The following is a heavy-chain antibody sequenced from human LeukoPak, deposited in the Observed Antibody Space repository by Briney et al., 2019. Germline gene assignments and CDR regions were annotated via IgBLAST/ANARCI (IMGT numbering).Heavy chain of an antibody. D-gene: IGHD6-13*01. CDR2: IYYSGST. J-gene: IGHJ4*02. CDR3: ARHQYPAAADYFDY. V-gene: IGHV4-59*08. CDR1: GGSITSYY. Sequence: PSETLSLTCAVSGGSITSYYWTWIRQPPGKGLDRIGNIYYSGSTNYNPSLKSRVTISVDTSKNQFSLKLSSVTAADTAVYYCARHQYPAAADYFDYWGQGTLVTVSS.